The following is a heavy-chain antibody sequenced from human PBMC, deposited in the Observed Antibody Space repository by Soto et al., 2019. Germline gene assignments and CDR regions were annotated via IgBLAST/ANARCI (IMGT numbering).Heavy chain of an antibody. CDR3: ARPWGY. CDR2: INSDGSSR. CDR1: GFTSSSDW. V-gene: IGHV3-74*01. Sequence: EVQLVESGGGVVQPGGSLRLSCVASGFTSSSDWMHWVRQAPGKGLVWVSRINSDGSSRSYADSVKGRFTISRDNAKNTLYLQMNSMRAEASAIYYWARPWGYWGQGTLVTVSS. D-gene: IGHD3-16*01. J-gene: IGHJ4*02.